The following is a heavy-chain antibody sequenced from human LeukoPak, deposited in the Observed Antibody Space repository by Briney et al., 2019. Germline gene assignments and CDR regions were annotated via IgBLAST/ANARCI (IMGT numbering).Heavy chain of an antibody. CDR3: ARADYGGWFDP. J-gene: IGHJ5*02. CDR2: ISYDGSNK. D-gene: IGHD4/OR15-4a*01. V-gene: IGHV3-30-3*01. Sequence: GGSLRLSCAASGFTFSSYAMHWVRQAPGKGLEWVAVISYDGSNKYYADSVKGRFTISRDNSKNTLYLQMNSLRAEDTAVYYCARADYGGWFDPWGQGTLVTVSS. CDR1: GFTFSSYA.